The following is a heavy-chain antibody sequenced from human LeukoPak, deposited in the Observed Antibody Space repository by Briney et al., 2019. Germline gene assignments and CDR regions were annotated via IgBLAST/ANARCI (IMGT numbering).Heavy chain of an antibody. Sequence: SETLSLTCAVYGGSFSVYYWSWIRQPPGKGLEWIGEINHSGSTNYNPSLKSRVTISVDTSKNQFSLKLSSVTAADTAVYYCARKYSSSSYYFDYWGQGTLVTVSS. J-gene: IGHJ4*02. D-gene: IGHD6-6*01. CDR1: GGSFSVYY. V-gene: IGHV4-34*01. CDR2: INHSGST. CDR3: ARKYSSSSYYFDY.